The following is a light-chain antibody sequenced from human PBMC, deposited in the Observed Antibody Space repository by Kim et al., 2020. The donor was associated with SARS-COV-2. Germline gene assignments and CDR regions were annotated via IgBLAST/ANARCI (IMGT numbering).Light chain of an antibody. CDR2: GAS. Sequence: LSPGERATLSCRASQSGSSYLAWYQQKPGQAPRLLIYGASSRATGMPDRFSGSGSGTDFTLTISRLEPEDFAVYYCQQYGSSPEYTFGQGTKLEI. CDR3: QQYGSSPEYT. V-gene: IGKV3-20*01. CDR1: QSGSSY. J-gene: IGKJ2*01.